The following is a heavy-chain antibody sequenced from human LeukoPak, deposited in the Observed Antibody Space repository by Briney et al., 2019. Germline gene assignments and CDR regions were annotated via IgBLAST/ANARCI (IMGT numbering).Heavy chain of an antibody. CDR2: IFYSGST. J-gene: IGHJ4*02. Sequence: PSETLSLTCTVSGDSISSGSYYWGWIRQPPGKGLEWIGSIFYSGSTFYNPSLKSRVTISVDTSKNQFSLKLSSVTAADTAVYYCAKYYRNGPLDYWGQGTLVTVSS. CDR3: AKYYRNGPLDY. V-gene: IGHV4-39*01. D-gene: IGHD1-26*01. CDR1: GDSISSGSYY.